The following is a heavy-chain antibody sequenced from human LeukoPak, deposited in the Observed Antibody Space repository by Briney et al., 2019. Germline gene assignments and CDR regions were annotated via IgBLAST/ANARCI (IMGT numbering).Heavy chain of an antibody. D-gene: IGHD3-3*01. Sequence: GGSLSLSFAASGFSFSNYGMHWVRQPQGKGLEWGPFIGNDGSNKHYADSVKGRFSISRDNSKTTLYLQMNSLRPEDTAVYYCAKDFPSRDNFWSGYYTDFDYWGQGTLVTVSS. CDR1: GFSFSNYG. CDR3: AKDFPSRDNFWSGYYTDFDY. J-gene: IGHJ4*02. V-gene: IGHV3-30*02. CDR2: IGNDGSNK.